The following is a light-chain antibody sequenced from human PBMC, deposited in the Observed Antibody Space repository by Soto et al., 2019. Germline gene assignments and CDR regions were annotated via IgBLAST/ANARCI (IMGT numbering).Light chain of an antibody. V-gene: IGLV2-23*01. J-gene: IGLJ1*01. CDR1: SSDVGSYNL. Sequence: QSALTQPASVSGSPGQSITISCTGTSSDVGSYNLVSWYQQHPGKAPKLMIYVGSKRPSGVSNRFSGSKSGNTASLTISGLQAEGEADYYCCSYAGSSSFVFGTGTKVTVL. CDR2: VGS. CDR3: CSYAGSSSFV.